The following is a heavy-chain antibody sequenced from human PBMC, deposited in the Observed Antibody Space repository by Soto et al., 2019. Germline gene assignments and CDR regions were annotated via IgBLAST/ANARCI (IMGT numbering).Heavy chain of an antibody. CDR2: AYE. Sequence: SGPTLVNPTQTLTLTCTVSGFSLSTSGMTVGWIRQPPRKAPEWLALAYECSPSLQSRLTFTKDTSKNQVILTLTNVDPGDTGTYNFTLRHDARMGPIDWGQGSQGTASS. CDR1: GFSLSTSGMT. CDR3: TLRHDARMGPID. D-gene: IGHD2-8*01. J-gene: IGHJ4*02. V-gene: IGHV2-5*01.